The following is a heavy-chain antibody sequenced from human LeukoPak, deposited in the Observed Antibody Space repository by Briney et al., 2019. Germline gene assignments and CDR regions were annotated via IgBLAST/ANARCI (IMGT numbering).Heavy chain of an antibody. CDR3: ARGIRYPDY. CDR1: GGSFSGYY. Sequence: SETLSLTCAVYGGSFSGYYWSWIRQPPGKGLEWIGEINHSGSTNYNPSLKSRVTISVDTSKNQFPLKLSSVTAADTAVYYCARGIRYPDYWGQGTLVTVSS. V-gene: IGHV4-34*01. CDR2: INHSGST. J-gene: IGHJ4*02. D-gene: IGHD3-9*01.